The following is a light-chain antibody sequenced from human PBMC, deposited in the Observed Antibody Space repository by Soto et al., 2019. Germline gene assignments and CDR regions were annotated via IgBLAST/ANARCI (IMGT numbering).Light chain of an antibody. CDR3: QQYNNWWT. V-gene: IGKV3-15*01. Sequence: EIVMTQSPATLSGSPGERATLSCRASQSVATNLAWYQQKPGQAPRLLIYGASTRATGIPARFSGSGSGTEFTLTISSLQSEDFAVYYCQQYNNWWTFGQGTKVDIK. J-gene: IGKJ1*01. CDR2: GAS. CDR1: QSVATN.